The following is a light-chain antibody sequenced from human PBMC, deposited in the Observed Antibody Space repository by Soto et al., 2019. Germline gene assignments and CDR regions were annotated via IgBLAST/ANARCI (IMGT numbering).Light chain of an antibody. V-gene: IGKV3-20*01. J-gene: IGKJ1*01. CDR1: QSVTSSY. CDR3: QQFGVTRWA. Sequence: EIVLTQSPGTLSLSPGERATLSCRASQSVTSSYIAWYQQKPGQAPRLLIYGASNRATGIPDRFSGSGSGTYFTLMISRLETEDFALYYCQQFGVTRWAFGHGTKVEVK. CDR2: GAS.